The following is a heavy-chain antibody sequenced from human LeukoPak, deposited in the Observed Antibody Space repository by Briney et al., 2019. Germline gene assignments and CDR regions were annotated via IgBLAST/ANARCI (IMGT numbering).Heavy chain of an antibody. V-gene: IGHV4-39*01. J-gene: IGHJ6*03. Sequence: SETLSLTCTVSGGSISSSSYYWGWIRQPPGKGLEWIGSIYYSGSTYYNPSLKSRVTISVDTSKNQFSLKLSSVTAADTAAYYCARLLGGSESRREDYYMDVWGKGTTVTISS. D-gene: IGHD3-10*01. CDR2: IYYSGST. CDR1: GGSISSSSYY. CDR3: ARLLGGSESRREDYYMDV.